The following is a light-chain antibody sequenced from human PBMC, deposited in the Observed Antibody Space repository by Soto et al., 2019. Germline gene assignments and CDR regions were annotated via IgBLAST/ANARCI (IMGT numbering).Light chain of an antibody. CDR3: QHYGSLVLT. V-gene: IGKV3-20*01. J-gene: IGKJ4*01. CDR2: GAS. CDR1: QSVSSTY. Sequence: EIVLTXSPGTLSLXXXXXATLSCRASQSVSSTYLAWYQQKPGQAPRLLIYGASSRATGIPDRFSGSGSGTDFTLTISRLEPEDFAVYYCQHYGSLVLTFGGGTKVEIK.